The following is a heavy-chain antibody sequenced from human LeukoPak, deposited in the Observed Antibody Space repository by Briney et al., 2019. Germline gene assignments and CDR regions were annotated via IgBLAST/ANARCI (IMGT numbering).Heavy chain of an antibody. Sequence: GASVKLSCKASGYTFTNYGITWVRQAPGQGLEWMGWISAYNGNTNYAQKLQGRVTMTIDKTTSTAYMELRSLRSDDTAVYYCARGGANCSGGRCPLNWFDPWGQGTPVTVSS. CDR3: ARGGANCSGGRCPLNWFDP. V-gene: IGHV1-18*01. CDR2: ISAYNGNT. CDR1: GYTFTNYG. J-gene: IGHJ5*02. D-gene: IGHD2-15*01.